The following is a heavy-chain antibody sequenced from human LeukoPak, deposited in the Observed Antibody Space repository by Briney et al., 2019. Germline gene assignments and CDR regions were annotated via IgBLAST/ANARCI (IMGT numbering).Heavy chain of an antibody. Sequence: GESLKISCKGSGYSFTSYWIAWVCQMPGKGLEWMGIIYPGDSDTRYSPSFQGQVTISADKSISTAYLQWNSLKASDTAMYYCARSYYYGSGSYYIPLYWGQGTLVTVSS. V-gene: IGHV5-51*01. CDR2: IYPGDSDT. D-gene: IGHD3-10*01. CDR3: ARSYYYGSGSYYIPLY. J-gene: IGHJ4*02. CDR1: GYSFTSYW.